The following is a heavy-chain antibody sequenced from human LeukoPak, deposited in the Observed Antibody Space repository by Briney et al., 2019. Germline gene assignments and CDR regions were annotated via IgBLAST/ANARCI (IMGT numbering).Heavy chain of an antibody. CDR1: GDSISSGGYS. CDR2: ISQSGNI. CDR3: ARSPLAFYDSSGYPRVWFDP. J-gene: IGHJ5*02. Sequence: SQTLSLTCAVSGDSISSGGYSWSWIRQPPGKGLEWIGYIYHIGYISQSGNIYQNPSLKSRVTISLDTSRNQFSLKLSSVTAADTAVYYCARSPLAFYDSSGYPRVWFDPWGQGTLVTVSS. D-gene: IGHD3-22*01. V-gene: IGHV4-30-2*01.